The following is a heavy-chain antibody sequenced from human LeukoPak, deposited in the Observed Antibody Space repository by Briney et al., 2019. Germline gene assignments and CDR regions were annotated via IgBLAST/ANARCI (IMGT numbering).Heavy chain of an antibody. V-gene: IGHV3-30-3*01. Sequence: GGSLRLSCAASGFTFSSYAMHWVRQAPGKGLEWVAVISYDGSNKYYADSVKGRFTISRDNSKNTLYLQMNSLRAEDTAVYYCAKAELLERWGQGTLVTVSS. CDR3: AKAELLER. D-gene: IGHD3-10*01. J-gene: IGHJ4*02. CDR1: GFTFSSYA. CDR2: ISYDGSNK.